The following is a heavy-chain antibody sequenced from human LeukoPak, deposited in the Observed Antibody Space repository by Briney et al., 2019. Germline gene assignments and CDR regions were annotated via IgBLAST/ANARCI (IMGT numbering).Heavy chain of an antibody. Sequence: GGSLRLSCAVSGITLSNYGMSWVRQAPGKGLEWVAGLSGSGGGTNYADSVQGRFTISRGNPKNTLYLQMNSLRAEDTAVYFCAKRGVVIRVFLVGFHKEAYYFDSWGQGALVTVSS. CDR3: AKRGVVIRVFLVGFHKEAYYFDS. CDR2: LSGSGGGT. J-gene: IGHJ4*02. V-gene: IGHV3-23*01. D-gene: IGHD3-10*01. CDR1: GITLSNYG.